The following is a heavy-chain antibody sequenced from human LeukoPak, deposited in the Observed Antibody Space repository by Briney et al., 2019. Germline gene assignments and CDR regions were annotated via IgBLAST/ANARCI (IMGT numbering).Heavy chain of an antibody. D-gene: IGHD5-12*01. Sequence: SETLSLTCTVSGGSISSGGYYWSWIRQHPGKGLEWIGYIYYSGSTYYNPCLKSRVTISVDTSKNQFSLKLSSVTAADTAVYYCARAREWLRFFDYWGQGTLVTVSS. J-gene: IGHJ4*02. CDR1: GGSISSGGYY. CDR2: IYYSGST. CDR3: ARAREWLRFFDY. V-gene: IGHV4-31*03.